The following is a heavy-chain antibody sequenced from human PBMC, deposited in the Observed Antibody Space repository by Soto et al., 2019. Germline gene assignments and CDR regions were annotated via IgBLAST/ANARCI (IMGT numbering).Heavy chain of an antibody. V-gene: IGHV3-48*01. CDR1: GFTFSSYS. D-gene: IGHD5-18*01. J-gene: IGHJ4*02. CDR2: ISSSSSTI. Sequence: PGGSLRLSCAASGFTFSSYSMNWFRQAPGKGLEWVSYISSSSSTIYYADSVKGRFTISRDNAKNSLYLQMNSLRAEDTAVYYCARDRRSGFSYGPFDYWGQGTLVTVSS. CDR3: ARDRRSGFSYGPFDY.